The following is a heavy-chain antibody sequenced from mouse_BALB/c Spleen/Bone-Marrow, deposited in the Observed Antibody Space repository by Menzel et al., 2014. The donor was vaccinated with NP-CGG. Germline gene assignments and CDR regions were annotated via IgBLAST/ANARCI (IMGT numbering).Heavy chain of an antibody. Sequence: QVTLKESGPGILQPSQTLSLTCSFSGFSLNTYGIGVGWIRQPSGKGLVWLVHIWWNDNKNYNTALESRLTISKDTPNNQVILKIASVDTADTASYYCARIDGYYFDYWGQGTTLTVSS. CDR1: GFSLNTYGIG. CDR3: ARIDGYYFDY. J-gene: IGHJ2*01. D-gene: IGHD2-2*01. V-gene: IGHV8-11*01. CDR2: IWWNDNK.